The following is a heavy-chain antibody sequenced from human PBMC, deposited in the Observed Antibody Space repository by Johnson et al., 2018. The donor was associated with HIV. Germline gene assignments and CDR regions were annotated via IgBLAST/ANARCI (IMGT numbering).Heavy chain of an antibody. CDR2: IGTTGDT. CDR1: GFTFSSYG. CDR3: ARGNTFDI. Sequence: VQLVESGGGVVQPGRSLRLSCAASGFTFSSYGMHWIRQATGKGLEWVSGIGTTGDTYYPGSVKGRFTISRDHAKNSLHLQMNSLTAGDTAVYYCARGNTFDIWGQGTMVTVSS. V-gene: IGHV3-13*01. J-gene: IGHJ3*02.